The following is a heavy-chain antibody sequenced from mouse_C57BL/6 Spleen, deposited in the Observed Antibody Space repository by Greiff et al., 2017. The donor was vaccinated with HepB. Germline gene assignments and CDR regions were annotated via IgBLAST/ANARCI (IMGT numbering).Heavy chain of an antibody. D-gene: IGHD1-1*01. CDR2: INPGSGGT. Sequence: VKVVESGAELVRPGTSVKVSCKASGYAFTNYLIEWVKQRPGQGLEWIGVINPGSGGTNYNEKFKGKATLTADKSSSTAYMQLSSLTSEDSAVYFCARDYGDYYAMDYWGQGTSVTVSS. J-gene: IGHJ4*01. V-gene: IGHV1-54*01. CDR1: GYAFTNYL. CDR3: ARDYGDYYAMDY.